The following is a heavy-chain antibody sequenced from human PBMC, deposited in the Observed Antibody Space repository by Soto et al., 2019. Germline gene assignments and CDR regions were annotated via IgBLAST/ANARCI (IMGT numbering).Heavy chain of an antibody. Sequence: GGSLRLSCAASGFTFSSYWMHWVRQAPGKGLVWVSRINSDGSSTSYADSVKGRFTISRDNAKNTLYLLMNSLRAEDTAVYYCARARPGTTLLSYYYYGMDVWGQGTTVTPSS. D-gene: IGHD1-7*01. CDR1: GFTFSSYW. CDR3: ARARPGTTLLSYYYYGMDV. V-gene: IGHV3-74*01. J-gene: IGHJ6*02. CDR2: INSDGSST.